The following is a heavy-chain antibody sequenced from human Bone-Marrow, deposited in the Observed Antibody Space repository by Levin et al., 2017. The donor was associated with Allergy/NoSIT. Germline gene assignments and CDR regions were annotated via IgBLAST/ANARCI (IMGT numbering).Heavy chain of an antibody. CDR1: GYSFTSYD. CDR3: ARDPGATFDY. D-gene: IGHD1-26*01. Sequence: GESLKISCKASGYSFTSYDITWVRQASGQGLEWMGWMDPKTGNTGYAREFQGRLTMTRDTSINTAYLEVTDLTLNDTAVYFCARDPGATFDYWGQGTLVAVSS. J-gene: IGHJ4*02. V-gene: IGHV1-8*01. CDR2: MDPKTGNT.